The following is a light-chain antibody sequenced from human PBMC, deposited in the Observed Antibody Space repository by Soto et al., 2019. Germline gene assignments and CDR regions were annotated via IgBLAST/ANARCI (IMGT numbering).Light chain of an antibody. CDR3: ASWDDSLNGPV. J-gene: IGLJ1*01. CDR2: SND. Sequence: QFVLTQPPSASGTPGQRVVISCSGSRSDIGTNYVYWYQQVPGTAPKLLIYSNDQRPSGVPDRYSASKSGTSASLAISGLRSEDESDYYCASWDDSLNGPVFGTGTKVTVL. CDR1: RSDIGTNY. V-gene: IGLV1-47*02.